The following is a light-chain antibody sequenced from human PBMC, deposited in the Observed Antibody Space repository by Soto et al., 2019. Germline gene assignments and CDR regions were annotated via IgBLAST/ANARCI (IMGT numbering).Light chain of an antibody. CDR2: LGS. V-gene: IGKV2-28*01. J-gene: IGKJ1*01. CDR1: QSLLFSNGFHY. Sequence: DIVMSQSPLSLPVTPGEPASISCRSSQSLLFSNGFHYLDWYLQRPGQSPQLLIYLGSNRASGVPDRFSGSGSGTDFTLKISRVEAEDVGIYYCMQALEIPWTFGQGTKVEVK. CDR3: MQALEIPWT.